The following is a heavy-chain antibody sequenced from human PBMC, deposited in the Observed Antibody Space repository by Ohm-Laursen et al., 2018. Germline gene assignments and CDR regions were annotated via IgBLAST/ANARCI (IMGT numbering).Heavy chain of an antibody. CDR2: IGGDDRT. D-gene: IGHD5-18*01. Sequence: SLRLSCAASGFTFSSYGMHWVRQAPGKGLEWVSAIGGDDRTHYADSVKGRFTISKDKSKNMLYLQMNSLRAEDTAVYYCAKEHTAVVPGYWGQGTLVTVSS. V-gene: IGHV3-23*01. CDR1: GFTFSSYG. J-gene: IGHJ4*02. CDR3: AKEHTAVVPGY.